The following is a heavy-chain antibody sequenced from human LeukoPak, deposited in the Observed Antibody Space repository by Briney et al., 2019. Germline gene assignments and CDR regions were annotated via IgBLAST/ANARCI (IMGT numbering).Heavy chain of an antibody. D-gene: IGHD3-22*01. CDR1: GFTFSSYG. J-gene: IGHJ4*02. CDR3: ARGGSSGYPDY. V-gene: IGHV3-74*01. CDR2: INSDGSST. Sequence: TGGSLRLSCAASGFTFSSYGMHWVRQAPGKGLVWVSRINSDGSSTSYADSVKGRFTISRDNAKNTLYLQMNSLRAEDTAVYYCARGGSSGYPDYWGQGTLVTVSS.